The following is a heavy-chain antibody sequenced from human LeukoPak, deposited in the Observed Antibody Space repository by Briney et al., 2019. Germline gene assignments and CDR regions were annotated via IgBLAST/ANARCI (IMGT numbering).Heavy chain of an antibody. J-gene: IGHJ3*02. D-gene: IGHD3-10*01. CDR1: GFTVSSNY. Sequence: GGSLRLSCAASGFTVSSNYMSWVRQAPGKGLEWVSVIYSGGSTYYADSVKGRFTIPRDNSKNTLYLQMNSLRAEDTAVYYCARWRLRSGDAFDIWGQGTMVTVSS. CDR2: IYSGGST. V-gene: IGHV3-53*01. CDR3: ARWRLRSGDAFDI.